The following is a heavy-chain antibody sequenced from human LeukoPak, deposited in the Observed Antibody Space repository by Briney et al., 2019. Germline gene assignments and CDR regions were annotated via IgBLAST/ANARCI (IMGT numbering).Heavy chain of an antibody. Sequence: GGSLRLSCEAAGFAFSSYSMHWVRQAPGKGLEWVAAIWPDGSNKYYANSVKGRFTISRDNSKNTLYLQMNSLRDDDTAIYYCARELAAWGQGTLVTVSS. J-gene: IGHJ4*02. CDR2: IWPDGSNK. CDR3: ARELAA. D-gene: IGHD6-13*01. V-gene: IGHV3-33*01. CDR1: GFAFSSYS.